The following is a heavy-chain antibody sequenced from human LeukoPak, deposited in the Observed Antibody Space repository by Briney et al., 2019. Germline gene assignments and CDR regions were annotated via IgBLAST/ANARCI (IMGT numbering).Heavy chain of an antibody. V-gene: IGHV4-59*01. J-gene: IGHJ6*04. D-gene: IGHD2-2*02. Sequence: PSETLSLTCTVSGGSISRYYWSWIRQPPGKGLEWIGYIYYSGSTNYNPSLKSRVTISVDTSKNQFSLKLSSVTAADTAVYYCARVVGYCSSTSCYKNYYYYGMDVWGKGTTVTVSS. CDR1: GGSISRYY. CDR2: IYYSGST. CDR3: ARVVGYCSSTSCYKNYYYYGMDV.